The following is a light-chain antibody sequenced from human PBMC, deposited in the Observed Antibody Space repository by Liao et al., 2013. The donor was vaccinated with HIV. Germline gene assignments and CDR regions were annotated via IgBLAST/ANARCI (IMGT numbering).Light chain of an antibody. V-gene: IGLV3-1*01. J-gene: IGLJ2*01. Sequence: SYVLTQPPSVSVSPGQTGSITCSGYKLGEKYVSWYQQKPGQSPVLVIYEDEKRPSGIPERFSGSNSGNTATLTISGTQAMDEADYYCQAWDTTTAVFGGGTKLTVL. CDR1: KLGEKY. CDR3: QAWDTTTAV. CDR2: EDE.